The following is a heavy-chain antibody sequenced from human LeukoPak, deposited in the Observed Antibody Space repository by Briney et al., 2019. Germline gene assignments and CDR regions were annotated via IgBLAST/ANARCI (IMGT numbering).Heavy chain of an antibody. V-gene: IGHV3-20*04. CDR2: INWNGGST. CDR1: AFTFDDYG. J-gene: IGHJ3*02. CDR3: ARRDIVVVPASILGAFDI. D-gene: IGHD2-2*02. Sequence: GGSLRLSCAASAFTFDDYGMSWVRQAPGKGLEWVSGINWNGGSTDYADSVKGRFTISRDNAKNSLYLQMNSLRAEDTALYYCARRDIVVVPASILGAFDIWGQGTMVTVSS.